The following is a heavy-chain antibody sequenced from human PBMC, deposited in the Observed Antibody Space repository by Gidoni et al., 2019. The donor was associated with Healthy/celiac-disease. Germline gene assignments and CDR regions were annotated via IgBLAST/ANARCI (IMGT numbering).Heavy chain of an antibody. D-gene: IGHD3-3*01. CDR3: ARRPYYDFWSGYFSNAFDI. CDR1: GGYFSGYY. CDR2: INHSGST. V-gene: IGHV4-34*01. J-gene: IGHJ3*02. Sequence: QVQLQQWGAGLLKPSETLYLTCSVYGGYFSGYYWRWSRQPPGKGLEWIGEINHSGSTNYNPSLKSRVTIPVDTSKNQFSLKLLSVTAADTAVYYCARRPYYDFWSGYFSNAFDIWGQGTMVTVSS.